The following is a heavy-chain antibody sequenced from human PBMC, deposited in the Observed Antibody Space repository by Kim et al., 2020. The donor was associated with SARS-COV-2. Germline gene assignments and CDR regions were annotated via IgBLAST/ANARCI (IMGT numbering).Heavy chain of an antibody. CDR3: AKDLWSSGYYPTEMDY. J-gene: IGHJ4*02. D-gene: IGHD3-3*01. V-gene: IGHV3-30*18. CDR2: ISYDGSNK. CDR1: GFTFSSYG. Sequence: GGSLRLSCAASGFTFSSYGMHWVRQAPGKGLEWVAVISYDGSNKYYADSVKGRFTISRDNSKNTLYLQMNSLRAEDTAVYYCAKDLWSSGYYPTEMDYWGQGTLVTVSS.